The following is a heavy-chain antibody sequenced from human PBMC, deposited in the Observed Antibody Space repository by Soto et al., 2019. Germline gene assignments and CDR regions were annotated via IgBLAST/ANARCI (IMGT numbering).Heavy chain of an antibody. CDR1: GGSISSYY. Sequence: SETLSLTCTVSGGSISSYYWSWIRQPPGKGLEWIGSIYYSGSTYYNPSLKSRVTISVDTSKNQFSLKLSSVTAADTAVYYCARYRNRITIFGVVISSWGQGTLVTVSS. CDR3: ARYRNRITIFGVVISS. D-gene: IGHD3-3*01. J-gene: IGHJ5*02. V-gene: IGHV4-59*05. CDR2: IYYSGST.